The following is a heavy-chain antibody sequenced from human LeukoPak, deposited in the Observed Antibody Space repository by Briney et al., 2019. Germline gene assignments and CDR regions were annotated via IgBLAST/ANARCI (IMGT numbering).Heavy chain of an antibody. J-gene: IGHJ5*02. CDR2: ISYDGSNK. CDR3: ARSDSSSWYWFDP. D-gene: IGHD6-13*01. Sequence: PGRSLRLSCTAPGFTFSSYAIHWIRQAPGKGLEWVAVISYDGSNKYYADSVKGRFTISRDNSKNTLYLQMNSLRAEDTAVYYCARSDSSSWYWFDPWGQGTLVTVSS. CDR1: GFTFSSYA. V-gene: IGHV3-30*19.